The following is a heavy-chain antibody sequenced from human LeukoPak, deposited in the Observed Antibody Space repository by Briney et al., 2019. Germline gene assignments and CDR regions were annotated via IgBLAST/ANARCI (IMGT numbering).Heavy chain of an antibody. CDR2: IYYGYTVTT. D-gene: IGHD4-11*01. V-gene: IGHV4-59*01. CDR3: VSDSSPGPQYL. CDR1: GRSISSYY. J-gene: IGHJ4*02. Sequence: PSETLSLTCIVSGRSISSYYWNCIRQPPGKGLEWIGYIYYGYTVTTNYNPSLKSRVIISVDTSKNQFSLELSSVTAADTAVYYCVSDSSPGPQYLWGQGTLVTVSS.